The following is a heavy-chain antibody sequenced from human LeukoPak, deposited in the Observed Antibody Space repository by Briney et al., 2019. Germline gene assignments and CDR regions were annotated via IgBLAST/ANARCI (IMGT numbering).Heavy chain of an antibody. J-gene: IGHJ4*02. CDR2: IKQDVSEK. V-gene: IGHV3-7*01. CDR1: GFTFSSYW. CDR3: AREYLGKATGDFDY. Sequence: AGGSLRLSCAASGFTFSSYWMSWVRQAPGKGLEWVANIKQDVSEKYCVDSVKGRFTISRDNAKNSLYLQMNSLRAEDTAVYYCAREYLGKATGDFDYWGQGTLVTVSS. D-gene: IGHD1-26*01.